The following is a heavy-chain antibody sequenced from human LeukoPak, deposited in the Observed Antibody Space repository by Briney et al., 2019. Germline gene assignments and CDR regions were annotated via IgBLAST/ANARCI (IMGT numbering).Heavy chain of an antibody. J-gene: IGHJ6*03. D-gene: IGHD6-19*01. CDR2: ISGSGGST. V-gene: IGHV3-23*01. CDR3: AKEGSSGWYVPPYYMDV. Sequence: GGSLRLSCAASGFTFSSYAMSSVRQAPGKGLEWVSAISGSGGSTYYADSVKGRFTISRDNSKNTLYLQMNSLRAEDTAVYYCAKEGSSGWYVPPYYMDVWGKGTTVTVSS. CDR1: GFTFSSYA.